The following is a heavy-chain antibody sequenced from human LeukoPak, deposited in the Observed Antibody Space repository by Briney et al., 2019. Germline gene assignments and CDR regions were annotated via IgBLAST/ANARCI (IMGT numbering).Heavy chain of an antibody. CDR1: GFSLSTSGVG. CDR2: IYWNDDK. Sequence: GSGPTLVKPTQTLTLTCTFSGFSLSTSGVGVGWIRQPPGKALEWLALIYWNDDKRYSPSLKSRLTITKDTSKNQVVLTMTNMDPVDTATYYCAHRWQQLVFWWFDPWGQGTLVTVSS. D-gene: IGHD6-13*01. CDR3: AHRWQQLVFWWFDP. V-gene: IGHV2-5*01. J-gene: IGHJ5*02.